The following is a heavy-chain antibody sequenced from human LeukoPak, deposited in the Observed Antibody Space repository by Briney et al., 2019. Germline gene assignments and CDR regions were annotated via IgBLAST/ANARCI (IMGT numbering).Heavy chain of an antibody. CDR3: ATPGGCSGGSCYNLWLDY. J-gene: IGHJ4*02. CDR2: INPSGGST. CDR1: GYTFTSYY. D-gene: IGHD2-15*01. V-gene: IGHV1-46*01. Sequence: ASVKVSCKASGYTFTSYYMHWVRQAPGQGLEWMGIINPSGGSTSYARKFQGRVTMTRVMSTSTVYMELSSLRSEDTAVYYCATPGGCSGGSCYNLWLDYWGQGTLVTVSS.